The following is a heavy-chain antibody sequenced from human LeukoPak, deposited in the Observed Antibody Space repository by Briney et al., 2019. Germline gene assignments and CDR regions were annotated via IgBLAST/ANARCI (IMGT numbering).Heavy chain of an antibody. D-gene: IGHD6-19*01. Sequence: GGSLRLSCAASGFPFSSYWMSWVRQAPGKGLEWAANIKKDGGEKYYADSVKGRFTISRDNAENSLYLQMNSLRAEDTAVYYCARDRQAEWLTSGGFYYYGLDVWGQGATVTVSS. CDR1: GFPFSSYW. CDR2: IKKDGGEK. J-gene: IGHJ6*02. V-gene: IGHV3-7*01. CDR3: ARDRQAEWLTSGGFYYYGLDV.